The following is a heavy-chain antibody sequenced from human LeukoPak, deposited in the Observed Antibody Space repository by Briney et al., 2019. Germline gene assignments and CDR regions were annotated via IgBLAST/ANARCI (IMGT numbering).Heavy chain of an antibody. CDR1: GYTFTSYY. Sequence: ASVKVSCKASGYTFTSYYMHWVRQAPGQGLEWMGIINPSGDTTNYAQKFQGRVTMTRDTSTSTVYMDLSSLRSEDTAFYYCARGYYDFDYWGRGTLVTVSS. CDR2: INPSGDTT. V-gene: IGHV1-46*01. J-gene: IGHJ4*02. D-gene: IGHD3-22*01. CDR3: ARGYYDFDY.